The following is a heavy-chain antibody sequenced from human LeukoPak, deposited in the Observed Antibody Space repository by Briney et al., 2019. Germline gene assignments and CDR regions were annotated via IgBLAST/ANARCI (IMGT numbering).Heavy chain of an antibody. V-gene: IGHV4-59*01. D-gene: IGHD6-19*01. J-gene: IGHJ4*02. CDR3: ARDGRAGSLFAY. CDR2: ISYSGIT. Sequence: PSETLSLTCTVSGGSISGYYWSWIRQPPGEGLGWVGYISYSGITNYKPSLKRRVTISVAPSKNQFSLKLSSVNATDTAIYSCARDGRAGSLFAYWGQGTLVTVSS. CDR1: GGSISGYY.